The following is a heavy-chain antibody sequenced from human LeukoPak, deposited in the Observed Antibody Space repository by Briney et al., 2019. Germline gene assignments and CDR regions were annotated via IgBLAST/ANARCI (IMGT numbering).Heavy chain of an antibody. CDR3: ARWEILWFGEPGWFDP. V-gene: IGHV4-61*02. D-gene: IGHD3-10*01. J-gene: IGHJ5*02. Sequence: PSETLSLTCTVSGGSISSGSYYWSWIRQPAGKGLEWIGRIYTSGSTNYNPSLKSRVTISVDTSKNQFSLKLSSVTAADTAVYYCARWEILWFGEPGWFDPWGQGTLVTVSS. CDR1: GGSISSGSYY. CDR2: IYTSGST.